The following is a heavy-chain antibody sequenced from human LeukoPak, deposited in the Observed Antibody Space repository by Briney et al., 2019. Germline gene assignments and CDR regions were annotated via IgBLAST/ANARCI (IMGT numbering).Heavy chain of an antibody. D-gene: IGHD3-22*01. V-gene: IGHV3-23*01. Sequence: PGGSLRLSCAASGFTFSSYAMSWVRQAPGKGLEWVSAISGSGGSTYYADSVKGRFTISRDNSKNTPYLQMNSLRAEDTAVYYCAKTYYYDSSGGNYFDYWGQGTLVTVSS. CDR2: ISGSGGST. J-gene: IGHJ4*02. CDR3: AKTYYYDSSGGNYFDY. CDR1: GFTFSSYA.